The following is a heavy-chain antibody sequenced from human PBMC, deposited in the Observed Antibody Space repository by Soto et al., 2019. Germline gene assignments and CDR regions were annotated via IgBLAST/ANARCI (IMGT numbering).Heavy chain of an antibody. D-gene: IGHD2-8*01. Sequence: ASVKVSCKASGYSFTDYHIHWVRQAPGQGLEWLGRINPKSGGTSTAQKFQGWVTMTTDTSISTASMELTRLTSDDTAIYYCARGDSTDCSNGVCSFFYXHDMDVWGQGTTVTVSS. V-gene: IGHV1-2*04. CDR2: INPKSGGT. CDR1: GYSFTDYH. CDR3: ARGDSTDCSNGVCSFFYXHDMDV. J-gene: IGHJ6*02.